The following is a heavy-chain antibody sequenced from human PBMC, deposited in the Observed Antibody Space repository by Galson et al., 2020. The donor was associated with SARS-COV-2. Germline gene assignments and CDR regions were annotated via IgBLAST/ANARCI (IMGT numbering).Heavy chain of an antibody. CDR3: ARALLTGINILYYHGMDV. CDR2: TYYRSKWYN. CDR1: GDSVSSNSAA. D-gene: IGHD1-20*01. J-gene: IGHJ6*02. Sequence: SQTLSLTCAISGDSVSSNSAAWNWIRQSPSRGLEWLGRTYYRSKWYNDYAVSVKSRITINPDTSKNQFSLQLNSVTPEDTAVYYCARALLTGINILYYHGMDVWGQGTTVTFSS. V-gene: IGHV6-1*01.